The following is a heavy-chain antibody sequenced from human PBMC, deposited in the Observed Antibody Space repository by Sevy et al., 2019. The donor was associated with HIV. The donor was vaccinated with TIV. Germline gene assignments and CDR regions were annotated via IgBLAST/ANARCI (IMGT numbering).Heavy chain of an antibody. CDR3: GRDKHYDSSGYYYPDDAFDI. D-gene: IGHD3-22*01. CDR2: ISSSGSTI. Sequence: GGSLRLSCAASGFTFSDYYLSWIRQAPGKGLEWVSYISSSGSTIYYADSVKGRFTISRDNAKNSLYLQMNSLRAEDTAVYYCGRDKHYDSSGYYYPDDAFDIWGQGTMVTVSS. CDR1: GFTFSDYY. J-gene: IGHJ3*02. V-gene: IGHV3-11*01.